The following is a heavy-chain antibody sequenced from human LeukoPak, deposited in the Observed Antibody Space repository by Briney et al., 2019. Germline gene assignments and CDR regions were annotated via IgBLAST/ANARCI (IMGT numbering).Heavy chain of an antibody. V-gene: IGHV4-30-2*01. J-gene: IGHJ4*02. Sequence: SQTLSLTCAVSGGSISSGGYSWSWIRQPPGKGLEWIGYIYHSGSTYYNPSLKSRVTISVDRSKNQFSLKLSSVTAADTAVYYCARVGTYGSGSYLSWLDYWGQGTLVTVSS. CDR3: ARVGTYGSGSYLSWLDY. CDR2: IYHSGST. CDR1: GGSISSGGYS. D-gene: IGHD3-10*01.